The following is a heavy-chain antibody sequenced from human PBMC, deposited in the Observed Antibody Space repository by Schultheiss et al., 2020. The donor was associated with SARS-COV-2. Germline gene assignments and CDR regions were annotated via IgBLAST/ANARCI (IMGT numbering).Heavy chain of an antibody. J-gene: IGHJ3*02. V-gene: IGHV1-58*01. CDR2: IVVGSGNT. D-gene: IGHD1-7*01. CDR1: GFTFTSSA. CDR3: ARAPSGEAWGLELPTWLAPGAFDI. Sequence: SVKVSCKASGFTFTSSAVQWVRQARGQRLEWIGWIVVGSGNTNYAQKFQERVTITRDMSTSTAYMELSSLRSEDTAVYYCARAPSGEAWGLELPTWLAPGAFDIWGQGTMVTVSS.